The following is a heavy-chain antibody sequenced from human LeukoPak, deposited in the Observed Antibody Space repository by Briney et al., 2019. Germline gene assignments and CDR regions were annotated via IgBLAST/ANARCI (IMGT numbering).Heavy chain of an antibody. V-gene: IGHV4-61*01. D-gene: IGHD5-18*01. Sequence: SETLSLTCTVSGGSVSSGSYYWPWLRQPPGKGLEWIGYIHNSGSTNYNPSLKSRVTISVDTSKNQFSLKVTSLTAADTAVYYCARGRGYSYGFPFDYWGQGTLVTVSS. J-gene: IGHJ4*02. CDR1: GGSVSSGSYY. CDR3: ARGRGYSYGFPFDY. CDR2: IHNSGST.